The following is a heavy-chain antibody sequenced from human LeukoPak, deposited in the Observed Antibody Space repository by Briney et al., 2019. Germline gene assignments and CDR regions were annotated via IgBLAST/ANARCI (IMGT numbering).Heavy chain of an antibody. D-gene: IGHD6-13*01. CDR3: ARGVGSSWFAD. V-gene: IGHV1-2*02. CDR2: INPNSAAT. CDR1: GYTFTDNY. J-gene: IGHJ5*02. Sequence: ASVKVSCKASGYTFTDNYIHWVRQAPGQGLEWMGWINPNSAATSYAQNFEGRVTMTRDTSMTTHYMELSRLTSDDTAVYYCARGVGSSWFADWGQGTLVTVSS.